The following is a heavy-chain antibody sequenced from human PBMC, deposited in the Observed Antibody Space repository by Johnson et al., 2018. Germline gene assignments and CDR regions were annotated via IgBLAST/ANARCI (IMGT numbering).Heavy chain of an antibody. CDR3: AREDWNYGRGTLDR. D-gene: IGHD1-7*01. V-gene: IGHV3-33*01. CDR1: GFIFSTYG. Sequence: QLVESGGGVVQPGRSLRLSCAASGFIFSTYGMNWVRQAPDKGLEGVALIWNDGSKQYYADSVKGRFTISRDNSKSTFYLQMDSLRVEDTAVYYCAREDWNYGRGTLDRWGQGTMVAVSS. J-gene: IGHJ3*01. CDR2: IWNDGSKQ.